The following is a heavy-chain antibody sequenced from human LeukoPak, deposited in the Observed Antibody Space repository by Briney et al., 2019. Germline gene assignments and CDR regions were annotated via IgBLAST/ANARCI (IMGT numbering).Heavy chain of an antibody. D-gene: IGHD2-15*01. CDR2: IYPADSDI. Sequence: GESLKISCTGSGYSINNYWIAWVRQMPGEGLEWMGIIYPADSDIRYSPSFQGQVTISADKSISTAYLQWNSLKASDTAMYYCARQEYCSGASCYTWFDPWGQGTLVTVSS. CDR3: ARQEYCSGASCYTWFDP. J-gene: IGHJ5*02. V-gene: IGHV5-51*01. CDR1: GYSINNYW.